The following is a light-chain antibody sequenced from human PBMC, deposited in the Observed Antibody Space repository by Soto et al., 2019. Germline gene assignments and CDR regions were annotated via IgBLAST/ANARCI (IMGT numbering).Light chain of an antibody. Sequence: QSAPTQPASVSGSPGQSITISCTGTSSDVGGYNYVSWYQQHPGKAPKLMIYDVSNRPSGVSNRFSGSKSGNTASLTISGLQAEDEADYYCSSYTSSADVFGTGTKLTVL. CDR1: SSDVGGYNY. CDR3: SSYTSSADV. J-gene: IGLJ1*01. CDR2: DVS. V-gene: IGLV2-14*01.